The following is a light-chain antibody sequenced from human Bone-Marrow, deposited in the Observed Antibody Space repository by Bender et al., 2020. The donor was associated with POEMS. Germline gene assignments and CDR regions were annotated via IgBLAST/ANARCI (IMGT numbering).Light chain of an antibody. V-gene: IGLV1-44*01. CDR1: SSNIGAHA. J-gene: IGLJ3*02. CDR3: AAWDDSLNGWV. CDR2: SSH. Sequence: QSVLTQPPSASGTPGQRVTISCSGGSSNIGAHAVNWYQHLPGTAPKLLIYSSHQRPSGVPDRFSGSESGTSASLAISGLQSEDEAEYYCAAWDDSLNGWVFGGGTKLTVL.